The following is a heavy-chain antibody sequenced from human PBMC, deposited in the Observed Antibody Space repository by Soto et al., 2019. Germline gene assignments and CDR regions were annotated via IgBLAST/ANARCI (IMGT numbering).Heavy chain of an antibody. V-gene: IGHV3-23*01. CDR3: SNAPPVSRFLYYFDY. J-gene: IGHJ4*01. Sequence: GGSLRLSCAASGFTFSSYAMSWVRQAPGKGLEWVSAISGSGGSTYYADSVKGRFTISRDYSKNTLYLQMNSLRAEDTAVYYCSNAPPVSRFLYYFDYWGQGTLVTVSS. CDR1: GFTFSSYA. D-gene: IGHD3-3*01. CDR2: ISGSGGST.